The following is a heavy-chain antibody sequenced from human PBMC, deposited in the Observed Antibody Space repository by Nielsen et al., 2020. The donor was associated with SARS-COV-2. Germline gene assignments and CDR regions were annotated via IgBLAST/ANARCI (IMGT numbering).Heavy chain of an antibody. CDR2: ISAYNGNI. V-gene: IGHV1-18*01. J-gene: IGHJ3*02. D-gene: IGHD3-10*01. CDR3: ARAGITMVRGVMGDAFDI. Sequence: WVRQAPGQGLEWMGWISAYNGNIKYAQKLRGRVTVTTDTSTTTAYMELSSLRSEDTAVYYCARAGITMVRGVMGDAFDIWGQGTMVTVSS.